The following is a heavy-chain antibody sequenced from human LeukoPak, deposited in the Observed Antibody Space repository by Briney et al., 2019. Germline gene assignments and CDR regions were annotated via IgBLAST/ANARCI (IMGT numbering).Heavy chain of an antibody. J-gene: IGHJ4*02. V-gene: IGHV3-7*01. CDR3: ARDIEAAGLFLDY. D-gene: IGHD6-13*01. CDR1: GFTFSSYW. CDR2: MKYDGSEK. Sequence: GGSLRLSCAASGFTFSSYWMSWVRQAPGKGLEWVANMKYDGSEKYYVDSVKGRFTISRDNAKNSLYLQMSSLRAEGTAVYYCARDIEAAGLFLDYWGQGTLVTVSS.